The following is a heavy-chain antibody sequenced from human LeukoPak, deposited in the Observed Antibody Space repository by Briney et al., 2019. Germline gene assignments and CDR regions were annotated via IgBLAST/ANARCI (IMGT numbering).Heavy chain of an antibody. CDR1: GYTLTELS. CDR3: ARPLPLYSSGPFRYYGMDV. Sequence: GASVKVSCKVSGYTLTELSMHWVRQAPGKGLEWMGWISAYNGNTNYAQKLQGRVTMTTDTSTSTAYMELRSLRSDDTAVYYCARPLPLYSSGPFRYYGMDVWGQGTTVTVSS. J-gene: IGHJ6*02. V-gene: IGHV1-18*01. D-gene: IGHD6-19*01. CDR2: ISAYNGNT.